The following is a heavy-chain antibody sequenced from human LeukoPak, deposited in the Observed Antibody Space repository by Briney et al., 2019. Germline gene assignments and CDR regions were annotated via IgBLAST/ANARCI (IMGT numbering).Heavy chain of an antibody. D-gene: IGHD3-3*01. V-gene: IGHV4-59*11. CDR2: IYYSGST. CDR3: AREDYDLGLDP. J-gene: IGHJ5*02. CDR1: GGSISSHY. Sequence: SETLSLTCTVSGGSISSHYWSWNRQPPGKVLEWIGYIYYSGSTNYNPSLKSRVTISVDTSKNQFSLKLSSVTAADTAVYYCAREDYDLGLDPWGQGTLVTVSS.